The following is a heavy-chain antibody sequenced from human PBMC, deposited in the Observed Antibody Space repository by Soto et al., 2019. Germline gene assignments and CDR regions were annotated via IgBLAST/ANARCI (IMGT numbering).Heavy chain of an antibody. J-gene: IGHJ3*02. CDR3: ARKRGPYCSSTSCYYDAFDI. CDR1: GGTFSSYT. CDR2: IIPILGIA. Sequence: SVKVSCKASGGTFSSYTISWVRQAPGQGLEWMGRIIPILGIANYAQKFQGRVTITADKSTSTAYMELSSLRSEDTAVYYCARKRGPYCSSTSCYYDAFDIWGQGTMVTVSS. D-gene: IGHD2-2*01. V-gene: IGHV1-69*02.